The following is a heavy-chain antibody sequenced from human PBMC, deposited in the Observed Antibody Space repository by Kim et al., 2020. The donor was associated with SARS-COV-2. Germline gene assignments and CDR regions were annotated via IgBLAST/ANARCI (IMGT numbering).Heavy chain of an antibody. J-gene: IGHJ6*02. CDR1: GGSISSYY. Sequence: SETLSLTCTVSGGSISSYYWSWIRQPPGKGLEWIGYIYYSGSTNYNPSLKSRVTISVDTSKNQFSLKLSSVTAADTAVYYCARDRPGFPRTGIGLDYGMDVWGQGTTVTVSS. CDR2: IYYSGST. D-gene: IGHD3-9*01. V-gene: IGHV4-59*01. CDR3: ARDRPGFPRTGIGLDYGMDV.